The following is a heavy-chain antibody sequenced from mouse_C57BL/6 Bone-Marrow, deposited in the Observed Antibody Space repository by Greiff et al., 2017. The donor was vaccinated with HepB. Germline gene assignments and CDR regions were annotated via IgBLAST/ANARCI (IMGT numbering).Heavy chain of an antibody. CDR3: ARRGGNYYFDY. CDR2: IRNKAKGYTT. Sequence: EVHLVEPGGGLVQPGGSLSLSCAASGFTFPDYYMSWVRQPPGTALGWLGFIRNKAKGYTTEYSASVKGRFTISRDNSQIILNLQMNDLSAEDSATYYCARRGGNYYFDYWGQGTTLTVSS. CDR1: GFTFPDYY. V-gene: IGHV7-3*01. D-gene: IGHD2-1*01. J-gene: IGHJ2*01.